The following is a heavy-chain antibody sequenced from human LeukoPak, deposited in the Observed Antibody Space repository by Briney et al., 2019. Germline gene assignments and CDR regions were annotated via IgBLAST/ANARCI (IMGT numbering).Heavy chain of an antibody. V-gene: IGHV3-48*01. J-gene: IGHJ6*03. CDR1: GFTFSTYS. Sequence: GGSLRLSCAASGFTFSTYSMNWVRQAQGKGLDWVSYISSSSSTIYYADSVKGRFTISRDNSKNTLYLQMNSLRAEDTAVYYCAQDIVVVPAAMGYMDVWGKGTTVTVSS. D-gene: IGHD2-2*01. CDR2: ISSSSSTI. CDR3: AQDIVVVPAAMGYMDV.